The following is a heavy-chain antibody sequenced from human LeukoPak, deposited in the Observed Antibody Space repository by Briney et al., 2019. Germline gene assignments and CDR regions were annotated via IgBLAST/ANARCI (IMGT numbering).Heavy chain of an antibody. J-gene: IGHJ4*02. CDR3: ARDRNYDSSGYGIDY. Sequence: SETLSLTCTVSGGSISSSSYYWGWIRQPPGKGLEWIGSIYYSGSTYYNPSLKSRVTISVDTSKNQFSLKLSSVTAADTAVYYCARDRNYDSSGYGIDYWGQGTLVTVSS. CDR2: IYYSGST. D-gene: IGHD3-22*01. V-gene: IGHV4-39*07. CDR1: GGSISSSSYY.